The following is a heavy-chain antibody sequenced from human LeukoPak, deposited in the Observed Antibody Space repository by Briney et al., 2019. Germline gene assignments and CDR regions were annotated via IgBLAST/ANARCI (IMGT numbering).Heavy chain of an antibody. CDR3: AREGYGDYVYAFDI. J-gene: IGHJ3*02. CDR2: ISSSSSYT. V-gene: IGHV3-11*05. D-gene: IGHD4-17*01. CDR1: GFTFSDYY. Sequence: GGSLRLSCAASGFTFSDYYMSWLRQAPGKGLEWGSYISSSSSYTNYADSVKGRFTISRDNAKNSLYLQMNRLRADDTAVYYCAREGYGDYVYAFDIWGQGTMVTVSS.